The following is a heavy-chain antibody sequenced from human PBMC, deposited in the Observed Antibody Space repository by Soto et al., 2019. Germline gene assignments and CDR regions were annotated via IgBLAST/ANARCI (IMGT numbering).Heavy chain of an antibody. CDR2: IYYSGST. Sequence: PSETLSLTCTVSGGFISSGGYYWSWIRQDPGKGQEWIGYIYYSGSTYYRPSLKSRVTISLDTSKNQFSLNLSPVTAAATAVYYCARDKIIRTTSGYYASYYYYYGMDVWGQGATVTVSS. CDR1: GGFISSGGYY. V-gene: IGHV4-31*03. CDR3: ARDKIIRTTSGYYASYYYYYGMDV. D-gene: IGHD3-22*01. J-gene: IGHJ6*02.